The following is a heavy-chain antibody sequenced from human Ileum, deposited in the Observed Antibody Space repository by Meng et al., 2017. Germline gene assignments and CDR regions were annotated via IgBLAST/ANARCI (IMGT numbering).Heavy chain of an antibody. CDR1: GFSFPDHW. Sequence: EGQLVESGGGLAPPGGSLSLSCTASGFSFPDHWMHWVRQGPGKGPVWVSRIDPDGSDPTYADSVKGRFSISRDNAKNTVYLQMNSLRAEDSALYYCTNDRLNHWGQGALVTVSS. D-gene: IGHD1-1*01. J-gene: IGHJ1*01. CDR3: TNDRLNH. CDR2: IDPDGSDP. V-gene: IGHV3-74*03.